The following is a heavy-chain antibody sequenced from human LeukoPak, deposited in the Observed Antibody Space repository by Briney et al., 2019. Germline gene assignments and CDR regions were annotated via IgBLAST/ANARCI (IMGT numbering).Heavy chain of an antibody. D-gene: IGHD5-18*01. J-gene: IGHJ4*02. CDR2: IYSGGST. Sequence: GGFLRLSCAASGFTVSSNYMSWVRQAPGKGLEWVSVIYSGGSTYYADSVKGRFTISRHNSKNTLYPQMNSLRAEDTAVYYCASGSRGYSYGFDYWGQGTLVTVSS. V-gene: IGHV3-53*04. CDR1: GFTVSSNY. CDR3: ASGSRGYSYGFDY.